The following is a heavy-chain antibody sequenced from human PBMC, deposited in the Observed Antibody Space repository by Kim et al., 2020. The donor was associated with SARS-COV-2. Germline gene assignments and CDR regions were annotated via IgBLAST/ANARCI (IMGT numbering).Heavy chain of an antibody. V-gene: IGHV1-3*01. CDR3: ARDGTLDTAMVIDEYYFDY. Sequence: ASVKVSCKASGYTFTSYAMHWVRQAPGQRLEWMGWINAGNGNTKYSQKFQGRVTITRDTSASTAYMELSSLRSEDTAVYYCARDGTLDTAMVIDEYYFDYWGQGTLVTVSS. CDR1: GYTFTSYA. CDR2: INAGNGNT. D-gene: IGHD5-18*01. J-gene: IGHJ4*02.